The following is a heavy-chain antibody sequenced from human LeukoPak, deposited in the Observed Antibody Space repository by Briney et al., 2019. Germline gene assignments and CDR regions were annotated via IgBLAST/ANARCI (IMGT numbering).Heavy chain of an antibody. V-gene: IGHV3-23*01. CDR2: ISNNGGDT. J-gene: IGHJ4*02. CDR3: AKLMSTAYRGFFDY. Sequence: PGGSLRLSCAASGFTFSTYAMSWVRQSPGMGLEWVSSISNNGGDTYYADSVKGRLSISRDNSKNTLYLQINSLRAEDAAMYYCAKLMSTAYRGFFDYWGQGTLVSVSS. CDR1: GFTFSTYA. D-gene: IGHD5-18*01.